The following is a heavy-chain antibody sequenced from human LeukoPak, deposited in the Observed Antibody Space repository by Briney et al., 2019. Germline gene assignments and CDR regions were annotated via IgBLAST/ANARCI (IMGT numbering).Heavy chain of an antibody. J-gene: IGHJ4*02. CDR2: ISSSSDYI. Sequence: GGSLRLSCAASGFTFSSYNMNWVRQAPGKGLEWVSSISSSSDYIYYADSVKGRFTISRDNAKNSLYLQMKSLRAEDTAVYYCAREDYYDILTGYYPGFDYWGQGTLVTVSS. V-gene: IGHV3-21*01. CDR3: AREDYYDILTGYYPGFDY. D-gene: IGHD3-9*01. CDR1: GFTFSSYN.